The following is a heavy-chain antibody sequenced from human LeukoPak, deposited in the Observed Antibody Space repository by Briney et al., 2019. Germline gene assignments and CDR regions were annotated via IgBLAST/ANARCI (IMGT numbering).Heavy chain of an antibody. CDR3: ARGGYCSSTSCYTPYYYYGMDV. D-gene: IGHD2-2*02. CDR1: GYTFTSYY. V-gene: IGHV1-46*01. CDR2: INPSGGST. J-gene: IGHJ6*02. Sequence: GASVKVSCKASGYTFTSYYMHWVRQAPGQGLEWMGIINPSGGSTSYAQKFQGRVTITRDTSTSTVYMELSSLRSEDTAVYYCARGGYCSSTSCYTPYYYYGMDVWGQGTTVTVSS.